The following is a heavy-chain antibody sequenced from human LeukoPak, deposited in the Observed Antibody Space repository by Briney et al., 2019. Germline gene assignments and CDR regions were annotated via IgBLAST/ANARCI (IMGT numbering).Heavy chain of an antibody. Sequence: SETLSLTCTVSGGSISSYYWSWIRQPPGKGLEWIGYIYYSGSTNYNPSLKSRVTISVDTSKNQFSLKLSSVTAADTAVYYCATWWTGNWLDPWGQGTLVTVSS. V-gene: IGHV4-59*01. J-gene: IGHJ5*02. CDR2: IYYSGST. CDR3: ATWWTGNWLDP. CDR1: GGSISSYY. D-gene: IGHD2-15*01.